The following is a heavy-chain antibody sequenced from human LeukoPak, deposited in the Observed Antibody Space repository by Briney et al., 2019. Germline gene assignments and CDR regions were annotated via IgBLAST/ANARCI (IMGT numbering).Heavy chain of an antibody. CDR1: GGTFSSYA. CDR2: IIPIFGTA. V-gene: IGHV1-69*13. CDR3: ARDGPGDILTGYHYYYYMDV. Sequence: SVKVSCEASGGTFSSYAISWVRQAPGQGLEWMGGIIPIFGTANYAQKFQGRVTITADESTSTAYMELSSLRSEDTAVYYCARDGPGDILTGYHYYYYMDVWGKGTTVTVSS. J-gene: IGHJ6*03. D-gene: IGHD3-9*01.